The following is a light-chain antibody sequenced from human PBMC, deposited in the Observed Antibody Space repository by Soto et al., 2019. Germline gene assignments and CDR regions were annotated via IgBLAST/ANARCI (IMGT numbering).Light chain of an antibody. CDR1: SSDVGDYNY. J-gene: IGLJ1*01. CDR2: DVS. CDR3: TSYTSSSTYV. V-gene: IGLV2-14*01. Sequence: QSALTQPASVSGSPGQSITIYCTGTSSDVGDYNYVSWYQQHPGKAPKLMIYDVSNRPSGVSNRFSGSKSGNTASLTISGLQAEDEADYYCTSYTSSSTYVFGTGTKVTVL.